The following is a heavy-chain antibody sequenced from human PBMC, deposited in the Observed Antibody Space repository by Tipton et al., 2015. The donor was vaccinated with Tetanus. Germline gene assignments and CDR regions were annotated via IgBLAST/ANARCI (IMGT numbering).Heavy chain of an antibody. CDR2: ITWNSGSI. CDR1: GFTFDDYA. D-gene: IGHD1-26*01. J-gene: IGHJ4*02. V-gene: IGHV3-9*01. CDR3: AKGDGSYPFDY. Sequence: SLRLSCAASGFTFDDYAMHWVRQAPGKGLEWVSSITWNSGSIGYADSVKGRFTISRDNSKNTLYLQMNSLRAEDTAVYYCAKGDGSYPFDYWGQGTLVTVSS.